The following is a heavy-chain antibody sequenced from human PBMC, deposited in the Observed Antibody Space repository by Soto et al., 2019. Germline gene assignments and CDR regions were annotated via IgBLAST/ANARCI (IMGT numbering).Heavy chain of an antibody. J-gene: IGHJ3*02. V-gene: IGHV3-23*01. Sequence: GGSLRLSCAASGFTFSSYAMSWVRQAPGKGLEWVSAISGSGGSTYYADSVKGRFTISRDNSKNTLYLQMNSLRAEDTAVYSCAKPGSGYDVWGAFDIWGQGTMVTVSS. CDR3: AKPGSGYDVWGAFDI. CDR2: ISGSGGST. D-gene: IGHD5-12*01. CDR1: GFTFSSYA.